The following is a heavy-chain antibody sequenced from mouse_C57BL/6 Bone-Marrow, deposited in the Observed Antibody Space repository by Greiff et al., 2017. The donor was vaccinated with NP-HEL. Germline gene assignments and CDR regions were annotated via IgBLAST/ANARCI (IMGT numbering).Heavy chain of an antibody. Sequence: DVKLVESGGGLVQPKGSLKLSCAASGFSFNTYAMNWVRQAPGKGLEWVARIRSKSNNYATYYADSVKDRFTISRDDSESMLYLQMNNLKTEDTAMYYCVRWLRRYYAMDYWGQGTSVTVSS. CDR1: GFSFNTYA. CDR2: IRSKSNNYAT. D-gene: IGHD2-2*01. J-gene: IGHJ4*01. CDR3: VRWLRRYYAMDY. V-gene: IGHV10-1*01.